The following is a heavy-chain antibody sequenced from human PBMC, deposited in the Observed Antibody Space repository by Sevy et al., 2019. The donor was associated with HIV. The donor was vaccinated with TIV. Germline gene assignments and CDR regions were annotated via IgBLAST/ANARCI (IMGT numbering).Heavy chain of an antibody. CDR1: GVSIINNNYF. CDR3: ARHFGGGGKRGLDV. D-gene: IGHD3-10*01. Sequence: SETLSLTCTVSGVSIINNNYFWGWIRQPPGKGLEWIGAIYYTGSTYYNSSLNSRIPISIDTSRGQFSLDLSSVTAAETAVYYCARHFGGGGKRGLDVWGQGTTVTVSS. CDR2: IYYTGST. V-gene: IGHV4-39*01. J-gene: IGHJ6*02.